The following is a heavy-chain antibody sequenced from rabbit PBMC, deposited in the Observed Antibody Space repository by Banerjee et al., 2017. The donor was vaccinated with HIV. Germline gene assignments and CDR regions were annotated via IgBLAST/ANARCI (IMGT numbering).Heavy chain of an antibody. J-gene: IGHJ4*01. V-gene: IGHV1S45*01. D-gene: IGHD4-1*01. Sequence: QEQLEESGGDLVQPEGSLTLTCTASGFSFSGNYWICWVRQAPGKGLEWIACIDAGSSGSTYYASWVNGRFTISKTSSTTVTLQMTSLTAADTATYFCARDLAGVIGWNFGLWGPGTLVTVS. CDR2: IDAGSSGST. CDR1: GFSFSGNYW. CDR3: ARDLAGVIGWNFGL.